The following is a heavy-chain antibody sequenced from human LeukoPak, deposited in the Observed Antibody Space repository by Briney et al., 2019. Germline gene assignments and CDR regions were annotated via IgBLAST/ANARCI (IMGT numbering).Heavy chain of an antibody. J-gene: IGHJ4*02. CDR1: GGSFSCYY. D-gene: IGHD3-10*01. CDR2: INHSGRT. CDR3: ARGNFMARFHY. Sequence: SETLSLTCAVYGGSFSCYYWSWIGQPPGKGLEWIGEINHSGRTNYNPSRKSRVTISVVTSKKQFYLKLSCVIAVNPGVYFCARGNFMARFHYWGQGTLVSVSS. V-gene: IGHV4-34*01.